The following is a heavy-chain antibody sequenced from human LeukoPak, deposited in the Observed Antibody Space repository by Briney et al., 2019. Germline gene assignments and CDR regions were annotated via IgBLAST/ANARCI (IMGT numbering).Heavy chain of an antibody. J-gene: IGHJ4*02. V-gene: IGHV3-30-3*01. CDR1: GFTFSSYA. Sequence: GRSLRLSCAASGFTFSSYAMHWVRQAPGKGLEWVAVISYDGSNKYYADSVKGRFTISRDNSKNPLYLQMNSLRAEDTAVYYCARDRGAIAYFDYWGQGTLVTVSS. D-gene: IGHD2-2*01. CDR2: ISYDGSNK. CDR3: ARDRGAIAYFDY.